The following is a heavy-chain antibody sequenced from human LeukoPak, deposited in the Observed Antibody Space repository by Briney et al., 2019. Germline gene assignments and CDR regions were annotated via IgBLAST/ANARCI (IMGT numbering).Heavy chain of an antibody. Sequence: SDTLSLTCAVNGGSFSRYYWSWIRQPPGKGLEWIGEINHRGSTNYNPSLKSRVTISVDTSKNQFSLKLSSVTAADTAVYYCARSDYGDYLPFVPYYFDYWGQGTLVTVSS. CDR2: INHRGST. CDR3: ARSDYGDYLPFVPYYFDY. CDR1: GGSFSRYY. V-gene: IGHV4-34*01. J-gene: IGHJ4*02. D-gene: IGHD4-17*01.